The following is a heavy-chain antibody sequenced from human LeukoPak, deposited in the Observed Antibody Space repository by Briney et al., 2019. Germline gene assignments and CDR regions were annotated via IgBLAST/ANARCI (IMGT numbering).Heavy chain of an antibody. V-gene: IGHV3-66*01. CDR1: GFTVSTNY. CDR3: AGYGGSYPYYMDV. J-gene: IGHJ6*03. CDR2: MYTLGNT. D-gene: IGHD1-26*01. Sequence: GGSLRLSCAASGFTVSTNYMTRIRQAPGKGLEWVSVMYTLGNTNYADSVRGRFTISRDNSKNTLYLQINSLRAEDTAVYYCAGYGGSYPYYMDVWGKGTRVPLSS.